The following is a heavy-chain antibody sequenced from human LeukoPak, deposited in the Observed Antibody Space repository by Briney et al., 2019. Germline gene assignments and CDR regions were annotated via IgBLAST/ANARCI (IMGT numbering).Heavy chain of an antibody. CDR1: GGSMSSYY. Sequence: PSETLSLTCTVSGGSMSSYYWSWIRQPPGKGLEWIGYIYYSGSTNYNPSLKSRVTISVDTSKNQFSLKLSSVTAADTAVYYCARRGGSSWYYFDYWGQGTLVTVSS. V-gene: IGHV4-59*01. CDR3: ARRGGSSWYYFDY. D-gene: IGHD6-13*01. J-gene: IGHJ4*02. CDR2: IYYSGST.